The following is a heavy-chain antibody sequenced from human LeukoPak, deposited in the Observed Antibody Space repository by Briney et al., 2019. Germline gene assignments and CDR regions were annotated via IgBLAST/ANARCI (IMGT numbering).Heavy chain of an antibody. CDR1: GGSFSGYY. CDR2: INHSGST. J-gene: IGHJ6*02. D-gene: IGHD3-16*01. CDR3: AREFSPTGLPYYYYGMDV. Sequence: PSETLSLTCAVYGGSFSGYYWSWIRQPPGKGLEWIGEINHSGSTNYNPSLKSRVTISVDTSKNQFSLKLSSVTAADTAVYYCAREFSPTGLPYYYYGMDVWGQGTTVTVSS. V-gene: IGHV4-34*01.